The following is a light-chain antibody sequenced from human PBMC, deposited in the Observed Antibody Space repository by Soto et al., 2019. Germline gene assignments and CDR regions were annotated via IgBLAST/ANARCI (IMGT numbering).Light chain of an antibody. J-gene: IGLJ1*01. CDR1: SSNIGAGYE. Sequence: QSVLTQPPSVSEAPGQRVTISCTGSSSNIGAGYEAPWYQQVPGTAPKLLIYENNNRPSGVPDRFSGSKSGTSASLAITGLQAEDEAEYYCQSYNSSLSGYVFGTGTKLTVL. CDR2: ENN. V-gene: IGLV1-40*01. CDR3: QSYNSSLSGYV.